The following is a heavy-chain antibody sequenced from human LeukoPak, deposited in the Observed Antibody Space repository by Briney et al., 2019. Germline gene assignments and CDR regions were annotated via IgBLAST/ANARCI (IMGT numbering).Heavy chain of an antibody. D-gene: IGHD4-11*01. J-gene: IGHJ4*02. CDR3: ARVSYSNYFDY. V-gene: IGHV3-11*01. CDR2: ISSSGSTI. CDR1: GFTFSDYY. Sequence: MSGGSLRLSCAASGFTFSDYYMSWIRQAPGKGLEWVSYISSSGSTIYYADSVKGRFTISRDNAKNSLYLQMNSLRAEDTAVYYCARVSYSNYFDYWGQGTLVTVSS.